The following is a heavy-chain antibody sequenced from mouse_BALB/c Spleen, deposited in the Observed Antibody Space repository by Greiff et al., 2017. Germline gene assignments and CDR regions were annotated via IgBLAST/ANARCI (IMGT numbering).Heavy chain of an antibody. CDR3: AREEVRRNYYAMDY. CDR2: IRNKANGYTT. CDR1: GFTFTDYY. D-gene: IGHD2-14*01. V-gene: IGHV7-3*02. J-gene: IGHJ4*01. Sequence: EVKLVASGGGLVQPGGSLRLSCATSGFTFTDYYMSWVRQPPGKALEWLGFIRNKANGYTTEYSASVKGRFTISRDNSQSILYLQMNTLRAEDSATYYCAREEVRRNYYAMDYWGQGTSVTVSS.